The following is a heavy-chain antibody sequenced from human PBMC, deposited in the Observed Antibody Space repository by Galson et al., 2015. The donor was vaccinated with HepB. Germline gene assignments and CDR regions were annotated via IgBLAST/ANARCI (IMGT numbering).Heavy chain of an antibody. CDR1: GFSLSTSGMC. CDR3: ERDVRQYSSAWYGVVDYDYYGMDV. J-gene: IGHJ6*02. V-gene: IGHV2-70*01. D-gene: IGHD6-19*01. CDR2: IDWDDNK. Sequence: PALVKPTQTLTPTCIFSGFSLSTSGMCVSWIRQPPGKALEWLALIDWDDNKYYSTSLKTRLTISKDTSKNEVVLTMTNMDPVDTAAYYCERDVRQYSSAWYGVVDYDYYGMDVWGQGTTVTVSS.